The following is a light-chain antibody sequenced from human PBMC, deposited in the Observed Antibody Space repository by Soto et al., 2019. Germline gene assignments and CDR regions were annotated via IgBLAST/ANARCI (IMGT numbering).Light chain of an antibody. CDR1: QSISSW. V-gene: IGKV1-5*01. J-gene: IGKJ1*01. CDR2: AAS. CDR3: QQYNSYSWT. Sequence: DIQMTQSHSTLSSSVGDRVTITCRASQSISSWLAWYQQKPGKAPKLLIYAASTLQSGVPSRFSGSGSGTDFTLTISCLQSDDFATYYCQQYNSYSWTFGQGTKVDI.